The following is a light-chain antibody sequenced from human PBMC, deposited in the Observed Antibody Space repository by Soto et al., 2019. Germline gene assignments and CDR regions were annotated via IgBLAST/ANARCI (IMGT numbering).Light chain of an antibody. J-gene: IGKJ1*01. CDR3: QQYNVWPQT. V-gene: IGKV3-15*01. Sequence: EIVMTQSPGTLSLSPGEIATLSCRASQSVSSSLAWYQQIPGQPPRLLIYGASTRATGIPARFSGCASGTEFTLAISNLQSEDFAVYYCQQYNVWPQTFGLGTKVEIK. CDR1: QSVSSS. CDR2: GAS.